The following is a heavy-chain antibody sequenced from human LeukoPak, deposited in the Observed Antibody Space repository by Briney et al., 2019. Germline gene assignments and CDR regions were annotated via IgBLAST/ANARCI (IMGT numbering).Heavy chain of an antibody. J-gene: IGHJ6*03. Sequence: AGGSLRLSCAASGFTFSDYYMSWIRQAPGKGLEWVSYISSSGSTIYYADSVKGRFTISRDNAKNSLYLQMNSLRAEDTAVYYCARGADPKGYYYYMDVWGKGTTVTVSS. V-gene: IGHV3-11*04. CDR1: GFTFSDYY. CDR2: ISSSGSTI. CDR3: ARGADPKGYYYYMDV.